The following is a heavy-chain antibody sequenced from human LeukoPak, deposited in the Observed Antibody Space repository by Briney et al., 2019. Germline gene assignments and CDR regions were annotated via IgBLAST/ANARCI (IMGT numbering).Heavy chain of an antibody. Sequence: PGGSLRLSCAASGFTFDDYAMDWVRQAPGKGLEWVSLISGGGGSTYYADSVKGRFTISRDNSKSSLYLQMNSLRTEDPALYYCAKAILGFERIAVAGTYYYYYGMDVWGQGTTVTVSS. J-gene: IGHJ6*02. V-gene: IGHV3-43*02. CDR1: GFTFDDYA. CDR3: AKAILGFERIAVAGTYYYYYGMDV. D-gene: IGHD6-19*01. CDR2: ISGGGGST.